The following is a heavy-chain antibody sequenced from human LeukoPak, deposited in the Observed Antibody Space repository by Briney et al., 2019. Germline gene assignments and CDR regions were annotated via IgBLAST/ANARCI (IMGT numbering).Heavy chain of an antibody. J-gene: IGHJ5*02. CDR3: ARIPFPSGWLPPYNWFDP. D-gene: IGHD6-19*01. Sequence: ASVKVSCKASGYTFTSYGISWVRQAPGQGLEWMGWISAYNGNTNYAQKLQGRVTMTTDTSTSTAYMELRSLRSDDTAVYYCARIPFPSGWLPPYNWFDPWGQGTLVTVSS. CDR2: ISAYNGNT. CDR1: GYTFTSYG. V-gene: IGHV1-18*01.